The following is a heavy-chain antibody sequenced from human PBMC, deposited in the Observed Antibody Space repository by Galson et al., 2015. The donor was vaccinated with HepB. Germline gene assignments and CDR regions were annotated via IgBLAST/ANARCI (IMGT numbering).Heavy chain of an antibody. CDR2: ISSSSSYT. CDR1: GFTFSEYY. Sequence: SLRLSCAASGFTFSEYYMSWIRQAPGKGLEWVSYISSSSSYTNYADSVKARFTISRDNAKNSPYLQMNSLRAEDTAVYYCARGWEDTAMVGGGATGYWGQGTLVTVSS. D-gene: IGHD5-18*01. J-gene: IGHJ4*02. CDR3: ARGWEDTAMVGGGATGY. V-gene: IGHV3-11*06.